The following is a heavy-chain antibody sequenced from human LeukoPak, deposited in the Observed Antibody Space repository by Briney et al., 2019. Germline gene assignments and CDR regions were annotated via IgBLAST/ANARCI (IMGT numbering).Heavy chain of an antibody. J-gene: IGHJ4*02. CDR3: ANSYGDFGPWYFDY. CDR1: GLTFSSYW. Sequence: GGSLRLSCAASGLTFSSYWMHWVRQAPGKGLVWVSRINSDGSSTSYADSVKGRFTISRDNAKNTLYLQMNSLRAEDTAVYYCANSYGDFGPWYFDYWGQGTLVTVSS. V-gene: IGHV3-74*01. D-gene: IGHD4-17*01. CDR2: INSDGSST.